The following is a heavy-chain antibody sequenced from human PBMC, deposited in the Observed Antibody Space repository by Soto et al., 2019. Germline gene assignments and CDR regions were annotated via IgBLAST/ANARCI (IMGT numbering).Heavy chain of an antibody. Sequence: ETLSLTCPVSGGSISSSSYYWGWIRQPPGKGLEWIGSIYYSGSTYYNPSLKSRVTISVDTSKNQFSLKLSSVTAADTAVYYCARHLYYYDSSGYHYNRFDPWGQGTLVTVYS. CDR2: IYYSGST. CDR1: GGSISSSSYY. D-gene: IGHD3-22*01. CDR3: ARHLYYYDSSGYHYNRFDP. J-gene: IGHJ5*02. V-gene: IGHV4-39*01.